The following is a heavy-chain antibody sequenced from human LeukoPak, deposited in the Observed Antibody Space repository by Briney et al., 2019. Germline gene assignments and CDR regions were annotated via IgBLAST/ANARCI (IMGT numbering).Heavy chain of an antibody. Sequence: SETLSLTCTVSGGSINSYWSWIRQPAGKGLEWIGRISGSGTITYNPALQSRLSISIDTSKNQFSLKLMSVTAADTAVYYCAKDGFCSGTSCYVLQLEYWGQGTLVTVSS. CDR1: GGSINSY. CDR3: AKDGFCSGTSCYVLQLEY. CDR2: ISGSGTI. J-gene: IGHJ4*02. V-gene: IGHV4-4*07. D-gene: IGHD2-15*01.